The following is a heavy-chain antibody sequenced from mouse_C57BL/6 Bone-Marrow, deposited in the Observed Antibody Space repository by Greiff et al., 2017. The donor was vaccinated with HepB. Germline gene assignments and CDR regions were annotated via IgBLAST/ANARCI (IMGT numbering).Heavy chain of an antibody. Sequence: VQLQQSGPGLVKPSQSLSLTCSVTGYSITSGYYWNWIRQFPGNKLEWMGYISYDGSNNYNPSLKNRISITRDTSKNQFFLKLNSVTTEDTATYYCARERYYGSSYGWFAYWGQGTLVTVSA. CDR3: ARERYYGSSYGWFAY. CDR2: ISYDGSN. V-gene: IGHV3-6*01. CDR1: GYSITSGYY. D-gene: IGHD1-1*01. J-gene: IGHJ3*01.